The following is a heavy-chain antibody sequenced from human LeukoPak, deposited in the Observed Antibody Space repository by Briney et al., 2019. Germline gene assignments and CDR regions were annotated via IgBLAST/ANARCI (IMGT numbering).Heavy chain of an antibody. Sequence: GGSLRLSCAASGFTFSNAWMSWVRPAPGKGLEWVGRIKSKTDGGTTDYAAPVKGRFTTSRDDSKNTLYLQMNSLKTEDTAVYYCTTVIITPSGSYYVSGFDYWGQRTLVTVSS. CDR2: IKSKTDGGTT. V-gene: IGHV3-15*01. J-gene: IGHJ4*02. D-gene: IGHD1-26*01. CDR3: TTVIITPSGSYYVSGFDY. CDR1: GFTFSNAW.